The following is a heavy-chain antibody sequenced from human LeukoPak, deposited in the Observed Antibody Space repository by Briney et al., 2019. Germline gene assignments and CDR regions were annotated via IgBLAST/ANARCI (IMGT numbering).Heavy chain of an antibody. D-gene: IGHD3-10*01. Sequence: ASVKVSCKASGYTFTGYYMHWVRQAPGQGLEWMGWINPNSGGTIYTQKFQGRVTMTRDTSISTVYMELSRLRSDDTAVYYCARAPPITRGPFDPWGQGTLVTVSS. CDR3: ARAPPITRGPFDP. CDR1: GYTFTGYY. J-gene: IGHJ5*02. V-gene: IGHV1-2*02. CDR2: INPNSGGT.